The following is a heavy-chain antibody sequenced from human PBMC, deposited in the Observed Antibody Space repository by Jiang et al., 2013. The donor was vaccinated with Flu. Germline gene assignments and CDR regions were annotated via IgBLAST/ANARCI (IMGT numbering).Heavy chain of an antibody. V-gene: IGHV3-48*03. CDR2: ISSSGSTI. CDR3: ARGGYDLTTYYYGMDV. Sequence: RLSCAASGFTFSSYEMNWVRQAPGKGLEWVSYISSSGSTIYYADSVKGRFTISRDNAKNSLYLQMNSLRAEDTAVYYCARGGYDLTTYYYGMDVWGQGTTVTVSS. CDR1: GFTFSSYE. D-gene: IGHD5-12*01. J-gene: IGHJ6*02.